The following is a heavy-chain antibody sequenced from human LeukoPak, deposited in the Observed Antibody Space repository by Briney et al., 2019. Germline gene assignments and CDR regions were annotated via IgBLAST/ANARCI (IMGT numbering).Heavy chain of an antibody. Sequence: GGSLRLSCAASGFTFRNYGIHWVRQAPGKGLEWVAVIWYDESNKFYADSVKGRFTISRDTSKNTLYLQMDSLRAEDTAVYYCARIFTSGYSADYWGQGTLVTVSS. CDR2: IWYDESNK. CDR1: GFTFRNYG. D-gene: IGHD3-22*01. J-gene: IGHJ4*02. V-gene: IGHV3-33*01. CDR3: ARIFTSGYSADY.